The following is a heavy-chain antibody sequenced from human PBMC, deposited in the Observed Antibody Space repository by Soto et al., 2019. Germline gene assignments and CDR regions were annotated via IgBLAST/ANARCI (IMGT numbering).Heavy chain of an antibody. Sequence: QITLKESGPTLVKPTQTLTLTYTFSGFSLTSGGVGVAWIRQPPGKAPEWLALIYGDDDKRFRPSLKNRLSITRDNSRNEVVLKMTKMDPVDTATFFCAHKHAATWLFDYWGQGILVTVSP. CDR1: GFSLTSGGVG. J-gene: IGHJ4*02. CDR2: IYGDDDK. V-gene: IGHV2-5*02. D-gene: IGHD2-2*01. CDR3: AHKHAATWLFDY.